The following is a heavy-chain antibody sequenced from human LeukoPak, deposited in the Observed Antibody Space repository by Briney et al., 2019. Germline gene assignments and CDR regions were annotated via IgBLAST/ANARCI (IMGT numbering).Heavy chain of an antibody. CDR3: ARVTTHPERRWIQLNYFDY. V-gene: IGHV3-23*01. CDR2: ISNSGGKR. Sequence: PGGSLRLSCAASGFSFSSYWMSWVRQAPGKGLEWVSGISNSGGKRYYADSVKGRFTISRDNSKNTLFLEMNSLRAEDTAVYYCARVTTHPERRWIQLNYFDYWGQGTLVTVSS. J-gene: IGHJ4*02. D-gene: IGHD5-18*01. CDR1: GFSFSSYW.